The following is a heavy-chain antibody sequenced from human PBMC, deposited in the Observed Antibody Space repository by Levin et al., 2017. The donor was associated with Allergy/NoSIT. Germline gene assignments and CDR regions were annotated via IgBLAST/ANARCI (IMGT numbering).Heavy chain of an antibody. D-gene: IGHD1-26*01. V-gene: IGHV5-51*01. J-gene: IGHJ4*02. Sequence: GESLKISCKGSGYSFTSYWVGWVRQMPGKGLEWMGIINPGDSETRYSPSFQGQVTISADTSLSTAYLQWSSLKASDTAMYYCAKLLIVGASPLDYWGQGTLVTVSS. CDR1: GYSFTSYW. CDR2: INPGDSET. CDR3: AKLLIVGASPLDY.